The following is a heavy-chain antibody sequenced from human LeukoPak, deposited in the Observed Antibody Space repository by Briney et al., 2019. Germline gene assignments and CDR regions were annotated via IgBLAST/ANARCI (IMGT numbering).Heavy chain of an antibody. Sequence: AESLSLTCAVYGGSFSGYYWSWIRQPPGKGLEWIGEIIHGGSNNYNPSIKSRVTISVDTSKNEFSLKLSSVTAADTAVYYCARGRIMIVVVITLHWFDPWGQGTLVTVSS. V-gene: IGHV4-34*01. D-gene: IGHD3-22*01. CDR1: GGSFSGYY. CDR3: ARGRIMIVVVITLHWFDP. J-gene: IGHJ5*02. CDR2: IIHGGSN.